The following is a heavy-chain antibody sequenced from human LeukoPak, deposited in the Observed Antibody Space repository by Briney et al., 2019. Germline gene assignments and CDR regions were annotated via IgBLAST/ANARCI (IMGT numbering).Heavy chain of an antibody. V-gene: IGHV3-7*04. Sequence: GGSLGLSCAASGFSFSNYWMTWVRQTPGKGLEWVANIKQDGSEKYYVDSVKGRFTISRDNAKNSVYLQMNSLRVEDTAVYYCARERSGSHWGQGTLVTVSS. CDR3: ARERSGSH. CDR1: GFSFSNYW. J-gene: IGHJ4*02. D-gene: IGHD2-15*01. CDR2: IKQDGSEK.